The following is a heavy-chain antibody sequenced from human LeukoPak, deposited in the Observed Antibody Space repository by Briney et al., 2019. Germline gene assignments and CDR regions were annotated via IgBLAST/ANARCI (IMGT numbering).Heavy chain of an antibody. CDR2: ISAYNGNT. Sequence: ASVKVSCKASGYTFTSYGISWVRQAPGQGLEWMGWISAYNGNTNYAQKLQGRVTMTTDTSTSTAYMERRSLRSADTAVYYCARARAAPTGKRRHCSGGSCYQTGDWFDPWGQGTLVTVSS. CDR3: ARARAAPTGKRRHCSGGSCYQTGDWFDP. CDR1: GYTFTSYG. J-gene: IGHJ5*02. V-gene: IGHV1-18*01. D-gene: IGHD2-15*01.